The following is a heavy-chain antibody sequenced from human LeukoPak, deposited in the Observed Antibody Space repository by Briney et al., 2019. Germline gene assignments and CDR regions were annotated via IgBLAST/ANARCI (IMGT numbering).Heavy chain of an antibody. V-gene: IGHV3-66*02. CDR1: GFIVSNNY. CDR2: IYSGGST. D-gene: IGHD1-26*01. J-gene: IGHJ4*02. Sequence: GGALRLSCAASGFIVSNNYMYWVRQAPGKGLEWVSVIYSGGSTYYADSVKGRFTISRDNSKNTVDLQMSDLRGEDTAVYYCARSWDARLNFDYWGQGTLVTVSS. CDR3: ARSWDARLNFDY.